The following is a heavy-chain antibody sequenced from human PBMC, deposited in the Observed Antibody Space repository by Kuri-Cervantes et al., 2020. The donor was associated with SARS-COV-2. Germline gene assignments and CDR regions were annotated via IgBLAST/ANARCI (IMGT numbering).Heavy chain of an antibody. Sequence: GGSLRLSCAASGFTFSSYSINWVRQAPGKGLEWVSTMSGSGASTHYADSVKGRFTISRDNSKNMLYLQMYSLRAEDTAVYYCAKTSGYNYYFAYWGQGSLVTVSS. CDR3: AKTSGYNYYFAY. J-gene: IGHJ4*02. CDR2: MSGSGAST. CDR1: GFTFSSYS. V-gene: IGHV3-23*01. D-gene: IGHD5-24*01.